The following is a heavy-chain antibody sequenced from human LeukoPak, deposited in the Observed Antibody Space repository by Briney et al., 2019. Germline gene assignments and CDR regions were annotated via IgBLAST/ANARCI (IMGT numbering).Heavy chain of an antibody. CDR2: IYHSGST. V-gene: IGHV4-30-2*01. CDR3: ARLYCSSTSCPYGMDV. CDR1: GGSISSGGYS. D-gene: IGHD2-2*01. Sequence: SETLSLTCAVFGGSISSGGYSLSWIRQPPGKGLEWIVYIYHSGSTYYNPSLKSRVTISVDRSKNQFSLKLSSVTAADTAVYYCARLYCSSTSCPYGMDVWGQGTTVTVSS. J-gene: IGHJ6*02.